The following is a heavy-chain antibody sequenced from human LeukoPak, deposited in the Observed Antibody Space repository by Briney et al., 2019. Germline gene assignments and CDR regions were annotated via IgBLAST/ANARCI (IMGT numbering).Heavy chain of an antibody. J-gene: IGHJ4*02. V-gene: IGHV3-23*01. Sequence: GGSLRLSCAASGFTFSTHSMSWVRQAPGRGLEWVSAITGSGGSTYYADSVKGRFTISRDNSKNTVYLQMNRLRADDTAVYYCAKDLPPGEYWGQGTLVTVSS. CDR1: GFTFSTHS. CDR3: AKDLPPGEY. D-gene: IGHD3-16*01. CDR2: ITGSGGST.